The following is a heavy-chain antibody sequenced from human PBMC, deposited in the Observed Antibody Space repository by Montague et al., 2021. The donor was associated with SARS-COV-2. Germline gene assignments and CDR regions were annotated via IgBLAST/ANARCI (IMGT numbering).Heavy chain of an antibody. CDR2: SSTI. CDR3: ARMEHTFKGVDI. V-gene: IGHV3-48*02. D-gene: IGHD1-26*01. Sequence: SSTIYYSDSVKGRLTIYRDNAKNSLYLQMSSLRDEDTAVYYCARMEHTFKGVDIWGQGTLVTVSS. J-gene: IGHJ4*03.